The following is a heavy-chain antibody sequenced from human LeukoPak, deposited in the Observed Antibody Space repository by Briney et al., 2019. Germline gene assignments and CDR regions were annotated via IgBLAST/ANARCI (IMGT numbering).Heavy chain of an antibody. CDR1: AYTFTSYA. D-gene: IGHD1-26*01. CDR3: ARGGELNTAQIRWS. J-gene: IGHJ4*02. V-gene: IGHV7-4-1*02. CDR2: INTNTGNP. Sequence: GASVKVSCKASAYTFTSYAMNWVRQVPGQGLEWMGRINTNTGNPTYAQGFTGRFVFSLDTSVSTAYLQISSLKAEDTAVYYCARGGELNTAQIRWSWGQGTLVTVSS.